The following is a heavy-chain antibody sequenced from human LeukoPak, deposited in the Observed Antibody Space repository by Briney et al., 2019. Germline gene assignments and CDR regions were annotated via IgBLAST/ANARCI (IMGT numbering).Heavy chain of an antibody. D-gene: IGHD5-18*01. V-gene: IGHV3-23*01. J-gene: IGHJ4*02. Sequence: GGSLRLSCAASGFTFSTYAMTWVRQAAGKGLEWVSLISNSGGSTNYADSVKGRFTISRDNSKNTLYLQMNSLRAEDTAVYYCAKDKQLWLISPPDYWGQGTLVTVSS. CDR1: GFTFSTYA. CDR3: AKDKQLWLISPPDY. CDR2: ISNSGGST.